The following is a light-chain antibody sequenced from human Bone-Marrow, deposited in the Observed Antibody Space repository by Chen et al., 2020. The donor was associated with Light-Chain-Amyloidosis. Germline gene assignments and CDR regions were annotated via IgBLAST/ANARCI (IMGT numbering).Light chain of an antibody. Sequence: DIVMTQSPLSLPVTPGEPASISCRSSQSLLHINGYNYLDWYLQKPGQSPQILIYLGSNRASGVPDRFSGSGSGTDFTLKISRVEAEDVGVYYCMQALQTPWTFGQGTKVEIK. CDR2: LGS. V-gene: IGKV2-28*01. CDR3: MQALQTPWT. J-gene: IGKJ1*01. CDR1: QSLLHINGYNY.